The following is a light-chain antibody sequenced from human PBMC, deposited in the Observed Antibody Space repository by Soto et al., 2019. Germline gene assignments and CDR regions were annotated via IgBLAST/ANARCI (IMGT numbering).Light chain of an antibody. Sequence: DIVLTQSPGTLSLSPGDRAALSCGASQSLSNNFLAWYQQKPGQAPRLLISGASSRATGIPDRFSGSGSGTDFTLTISRLEPEDFAVYYCQQYGSSRTFGQGTKVDIK. CDR3: QQYGSSRT. J-gene: IGKJ1*01. CDR1: QSLSNNF. V-gene: IGKV3-20*01. CDR2: GAS.